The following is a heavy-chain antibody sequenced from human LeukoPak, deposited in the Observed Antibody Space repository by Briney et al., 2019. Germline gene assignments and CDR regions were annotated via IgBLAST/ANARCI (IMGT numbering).Heavy chain of an antibody. Sequence: ASVKVSCKASGYTFTMYYMHWVRQAPGQGLEWMGWINPNSGGTNYAQKFQGRVTMTRDTSISTAYMELSRLRSDDTAVYYCAREDSSGYQGYFDYWGQGTLVTVSS. CDR1: GYTFTMYY. V-gene: IGHV1-2*02. J-gene: IGHJ4*02. CDR2: INPNSGGT. D-gene: IGHD3-22*01. CDR3: AREDSSGYQGYFDY.